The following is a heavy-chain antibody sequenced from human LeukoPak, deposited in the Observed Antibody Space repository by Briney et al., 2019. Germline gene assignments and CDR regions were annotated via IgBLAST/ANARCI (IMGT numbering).Heavy chain of an antibody. CDR2: SYSDGRT. CDR3: ARGLIAAA. J-gene: IGHJ4*02. Sequence: SETLSLTCTVSGGSISPNYWSWIRQFPGKGLEWIGFSYSDGRTEYSPSLKSRVTISVDTSNNQFSLRLTSVTAADTAVYYCARGLIAAAWGQGTLVTVSS. V-gene: IGHV4-59*08. D-gene: IGHD6-13*01. CDR1: GGSISPNY.